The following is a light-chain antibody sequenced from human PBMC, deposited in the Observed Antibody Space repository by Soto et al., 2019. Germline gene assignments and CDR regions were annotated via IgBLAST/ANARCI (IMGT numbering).Light chain of an antibody. CDR2: GVS. V-gene: IGLV2-14*01. J-gene: IGLJ3*02. CDR3: QSYDSSLSGSV. CDR1: SSDIGGYNY. Sequence: QSVLTQPASVSGSPGQSITISCTGTSSDIGGYNYVSWYQQHPGKAPKLMIYGVSNRPSGVSGRFFGSKSGNTASLTITGLQAEDEADYYCQSYDSSLSGSVFGGGTKVTVL.